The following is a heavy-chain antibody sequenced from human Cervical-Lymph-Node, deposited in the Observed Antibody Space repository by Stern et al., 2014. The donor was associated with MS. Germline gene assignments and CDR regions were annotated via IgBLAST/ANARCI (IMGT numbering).Heavy chain of an antibody. V-gene: IGHV1-18*01. D-gene: IGHD1-26*01. J-gene: IGHJ4*02. CDR3: AREPGFSRVGADY. Sequence: VQLLESGAEVKKPGASVKVSCKASGYSFTSYGILWVRQAPGQGLEWMGWITAYNGNTNYVQKLQGRVTMTTDTSTSTAYMELRSLRSADTAVYYCAREPGFSRVGADYWGQGTLVTVSS. CDR2: ITAYNGNT. CDR1: GYSFTSYG.